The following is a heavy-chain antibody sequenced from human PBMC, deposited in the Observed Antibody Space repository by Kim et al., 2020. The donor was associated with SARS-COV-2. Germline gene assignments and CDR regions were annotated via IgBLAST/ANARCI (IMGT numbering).Heavy chain of an antibody. J-gene: IGHJ6*03. V-gene: IGHV3-11*01. CDR3: ATGPTCSSTSCYNYYYYMDV. D-gene: IGHD2-2*01. Sequence: GGSLRLSCAASGFTFSDYYMSWIRQAPGKGLEWVSYISSSGSTIYYADSVKGRFNISRDNAKNSLYLQMNSLRSEDTAVYYCATGPTCSSTSCYNYYYYMDVWGKGTTVTVSS. CDR2: ISSSGSTI. CDR1: GFTFSDYY.